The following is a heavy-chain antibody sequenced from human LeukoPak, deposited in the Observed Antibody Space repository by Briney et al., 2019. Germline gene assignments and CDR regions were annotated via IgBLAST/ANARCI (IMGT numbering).Heavy chain of an antibody. CDR3: AREVRSITMVRGDRYYFDY. J-gene: IGHJ4*02. V-gene: IGHV1-2*02. Sequence: ASVKVSCKASGYTFTGYYMHWVRQAPGQGLEWMGWINPNSGGTSYAQKFQGRVTMTRDTSISTAYVELSRLRSDDTAVYYCAREVRSITMVRGDRYYFDYWGQGTLVTVSS. CDR2: INPNSGGT. D-gene: IGHD3-10*01. CDR1: GYTFTGYY.